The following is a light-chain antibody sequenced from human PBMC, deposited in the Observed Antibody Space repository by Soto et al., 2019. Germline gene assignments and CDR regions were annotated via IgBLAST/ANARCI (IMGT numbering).Light chain of an antibody. CDR2: GAS. CDR1: QSIANND. J-gene: IGKJ4*01. V-gene: IGKV3-20*01. Sequence: EIMLTQSPGTLSLSPGERATLSCRASQSIANNDLAWYQQKPGQTPRLPIYGASSRATGISDRFSGSGSGTDFTLAISRLEPEDFAVYYCQQYGSSPALTFGGGTKVEIK. CDR3: QQYGSSPALT.